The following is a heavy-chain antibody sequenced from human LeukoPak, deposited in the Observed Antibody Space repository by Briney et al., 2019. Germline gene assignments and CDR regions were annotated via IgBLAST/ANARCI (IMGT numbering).Heavy chain of an antibody. Sequence: GASVKVSCKASGGTFSSYAISWVRQAPGQGLEWMGGIIPIFGTANYAQKFQGRVTITTDESTSTAYMELSSLRSEDTAVYYCARDGFVGGNSFGRYFDYWGQGTLVTVSS. V-gene: IGHV1-69*05. CDR2: IIPIFGTA. D-gene: IGHD4-23*01. CDR3: ARDGFVGGNSFGRYFDY. J-gene: IGHJ4*02. CDR1: GGTFSSYA.